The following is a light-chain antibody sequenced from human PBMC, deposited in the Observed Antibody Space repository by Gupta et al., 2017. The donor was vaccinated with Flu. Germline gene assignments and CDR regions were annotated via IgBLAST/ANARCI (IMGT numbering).Light chain of an antibody. Sequence: SYELIQPPSVSLSPGQTARITCSGDVLSKQYAYWYQQKSGQAPVLLSYKDTERPSGIPERFSGSSSGTTVTLSISGVQAEDEADFYCQAADTTDSSFGGGTKLTVL. CDR1: VLSKQY. CDR3: QAADTTDSS. V-gene: IGLV3-25*03. J-gene: IGLJ2*01. CDR2: KDT.